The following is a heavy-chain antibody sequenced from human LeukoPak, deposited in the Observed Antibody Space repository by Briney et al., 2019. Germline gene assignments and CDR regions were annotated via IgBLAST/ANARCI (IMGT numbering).Heavy chain of an antibody. V-gene: IGHV3-43D*03. CDR2: ISWDGGST. CDR3: AKLAGPRDY. D-gene: IGHD6-13*01. CDR1: GFTFDDHA. J-gene: IGHJ4*02. Sequence: GGSLRLSCAASGFTFDDHAMHWVRPAPGKGLEWVSLISWDGGSTYYADSVKGRFTISRDNSKNSLYLQMNSLRAEDTALYYCAKLAGPRDYWGQGTLVTVSS.